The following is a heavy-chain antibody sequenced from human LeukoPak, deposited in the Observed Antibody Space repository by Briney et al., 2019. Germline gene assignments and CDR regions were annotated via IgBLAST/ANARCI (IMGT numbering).Heavy chain of an antibody. J-gene: IGHJ4*02. CDR2: INPNNGAT. Sequence: ASVTVSCMASDYTFIDYYIHWVRQAPGQGLEWMGSINPNNGATTYAQQFQGRVTMTRDTSTSTGYMELSSLKSDDTAVYFCATKSFDSGGQGTLVTVPS. CDR1: DYTFIDYY. V-gene: IGHV1-2*02. CDR3: ATKSFDS.